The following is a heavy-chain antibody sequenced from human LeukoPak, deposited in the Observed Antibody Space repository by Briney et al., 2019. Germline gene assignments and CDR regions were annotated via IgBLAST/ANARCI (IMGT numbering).Heavy chain of an antibody. V-gene: IGHV3-23*01. CDR3: AKGKAAAVPHDY. J-gene: IGHJ4*02. CDR1: GFTFSKYA. CDR2: ISGSGDST. Sequence: PGGSLRLSCAASGFTFSKYAMTWVRQAPGKGLEWVSGISGSGDSTYYADSVRGRFTISRDNSKNTLYLQMNSLRAEDTAVYYCAKGKAAAVPHDYWGQGTLVTVSS. D-gene: IGHD6-13*01.